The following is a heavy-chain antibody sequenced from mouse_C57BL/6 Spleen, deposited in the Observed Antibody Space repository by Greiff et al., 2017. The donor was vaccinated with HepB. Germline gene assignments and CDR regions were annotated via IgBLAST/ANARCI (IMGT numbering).Heavy chain of an antibody. V-gene: IGHV5-4*01. CDR2: ISDGGSYT. Sequence: EVQRVESGGGLVKPGGSLKLSCAASGFTFSSYAMSWVRQTPEKRLEWVATISDGGSYTYYPDNVKGRFTISRDNAKNNLYLQMSHLKSEDSAMYYCAREKLRYYFDYWGQGTTLTVSS. CDR3: AREKLRYYFDY. CDR1: GFTFSSYA. J-gene: IGHJ2*01. D-gene: IGHD1-1*01.